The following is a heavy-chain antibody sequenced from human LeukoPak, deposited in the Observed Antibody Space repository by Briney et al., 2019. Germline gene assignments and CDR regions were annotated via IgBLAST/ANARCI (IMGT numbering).Heavy chain of an antibody. V-gene: IGHV4-59*01. J-gene: IGHJ5*02. CDR1: GGSFSGYY. D-gene: IGHD3-3*01. CDR3: ARGIPKLYYDFWSGYNAPNWFDP. CDR2: IYYSGST. Sequence: SETLSLTCAVYGGSFSGYYWSWIRQPPGKGLEWIGYIYYSGSTNYNPSLKSRVTISVDTSKNQFSLKLSSVTAADTAVYYCARGIPKLYYDFWSGYNAPNWFDPWGQGTLVTVSS.